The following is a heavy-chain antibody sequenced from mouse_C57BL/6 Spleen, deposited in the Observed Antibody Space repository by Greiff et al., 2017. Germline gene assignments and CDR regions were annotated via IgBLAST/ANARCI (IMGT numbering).Heavy chain of an antibody. Sequence: VQLQQSGPELVKPGASVKISCKASGYAFSSYWMNWVKQRPGKGLEWIGRIYPGDGETNYNGKFKGKATLTADKSSSTAYMQLSSLTSEDSAVYVCARWTVVASYYAMDYWGQGTSVTVSS. CDR2: IYPGDGET. J-gene: IGHJ4*01. V-gene: IGHV1-82*01. CDR3: ARWTVVASYYAMDY. D-gene: IGHD1-1*01. CDR1: GYAFSSYW.